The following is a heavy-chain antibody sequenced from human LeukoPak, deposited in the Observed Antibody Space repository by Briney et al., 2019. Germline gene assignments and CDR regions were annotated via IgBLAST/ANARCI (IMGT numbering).Heavy chain of an antibody. CDR2: ISGDGRDI. CDR1: GFTFSTYG. Sequence: GGTLRLSCAASGFTFSTYGMTWVRQAPGKGLEWVSAISGDGRDIFYADAVKGRFTISRDNAKNSLYLQMNSLRAEDTAVYYCARVFVSGDSSGYPNFDYWGQGTLVTVSS. V-gene: IGHV3-21*01. D-gene: IGHD3-22*01. CDR3: ARVFVSGDSSGYPNFDY. J-gene: IGHJ4*02.